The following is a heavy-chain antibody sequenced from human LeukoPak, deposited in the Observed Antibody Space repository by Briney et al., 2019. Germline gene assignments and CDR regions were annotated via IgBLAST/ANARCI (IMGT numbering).Heavy chain of an antibody. J-gene: IGHJ4*02. CDR3: ARGRFRQGYCSGGSCYGDDY. CDR1: GYTFTSYE. Sequence: GASVKVSCKPSGYTFTSYEINWVRQATGQGLEWMGWMNPNSGNTGYAQKFQGRITMTRNTSISTAYMELSSLRSEDTAVYYCARGRFRQGYCSGGSCYGDDYWGQGTLVTVSS. D-gene: IGHD2-15*01. CDR2: MNPNSGNT. V-gene: IGHV1-8*01.